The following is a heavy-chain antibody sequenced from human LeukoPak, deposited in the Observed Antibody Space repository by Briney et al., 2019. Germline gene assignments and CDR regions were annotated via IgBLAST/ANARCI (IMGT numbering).Heavy chain of an antibody. D-gene: IGHD3-22*01. Sequence: GGSLRLSCAASGFTVSSNYMSWVRQAPGKGLEWVSVIYSGGSTYYADSVKGRFTISRDNSKNTLYLQMNSLRAEDTAVYYCARDNIGYYDSSGYLDYWGQGTLVTVSS. CDR3: ARDNIGYYDSSGYLDY. CDR2: IYSGGST. J-gene: IGHJ4*02. V-gene: IGHV3-53*01. CDR1: GFTVSSNY.